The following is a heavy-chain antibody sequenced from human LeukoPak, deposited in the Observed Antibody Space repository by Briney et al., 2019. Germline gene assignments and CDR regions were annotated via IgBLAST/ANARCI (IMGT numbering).Heavy chain of an antibody. V-gene: IGHV3-23*01. D-gene: IGHD1-26*01. CDR1: GFTFSSFG. Sequence: GGSLRLSCAASGFTFSSFGMSGVRQAPGKGVEGGSAISGSGSSTYYADSVRGRFTISRDDAKNSLYLQMNSLRAEATAVYYCARDTWELLYYFDYWGQGTMVTVSS. CDR3: ARDTWELLYYFDY. CDR2: ISGSGSST. J-gene: IGHJ4*02.